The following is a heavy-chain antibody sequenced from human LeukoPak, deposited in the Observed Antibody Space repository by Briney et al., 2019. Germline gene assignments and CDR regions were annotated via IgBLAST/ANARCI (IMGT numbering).Heavy chain of an antibody. J-gene: IGHJ3*02. V-gene: IGHV1-8*01. CDR1: GDTFTSYE. CDR2: MNPNRGNT. Sequence: GASVKVSCKASGDTFTSYEINWVRQATGERVEWMGWMNPNRGNTGYTQKFQGRGTMTRNTSISTAYMELSSLRSADTAVYYCARDRDYSSTDAFDIWGQGTMVTVSS. D-gene: IGHD4-11*01. CDR3: ARDRDYSSTDAFDI.